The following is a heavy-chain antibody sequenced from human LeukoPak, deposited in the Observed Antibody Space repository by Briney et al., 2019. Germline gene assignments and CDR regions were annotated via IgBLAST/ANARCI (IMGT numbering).Heavy chain of an antibody. J-gene: IGHJ5*02. Sequence: VGSLRLSCAASGFTFDDYAMHWVRQAPGKGLEWVSLISGDGGSTYYADSVKGRFTISRDNSKNSLYLQMNSLRTEDTALYYCAKEHLPYGGNPSWFDPWGQGTLVTVSS. V-gene: IGHV3-43*02. D-gene: IGHD4/OR15-4a*01. CDR3: AKEHLPYGGNPSWFDP. CDR1: GFTFDDYA. CDR2: ISGDGGST.